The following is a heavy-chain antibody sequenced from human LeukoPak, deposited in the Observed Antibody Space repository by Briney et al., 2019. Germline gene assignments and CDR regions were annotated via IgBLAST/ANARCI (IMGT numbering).Heavy chain of an antibody. V-gene: IGHV1-2*02. Sequence: GASVKVSCKASGYSFTDSYIHWVRQAPGQGLEWMGWINPNSGVTNSAQKFQGRVIMTRDKSINTAYMELSRLRSDDTAVYYCARDWGRSGLRGWLDPWGQGTLVTVSS. J-gene: IGHJ5*02. D-gene: IGHD7-27*01. CDR2: INPNSGVT. CDR1: GYSFTDSY. CDR3: ARDWGRSGLRGWLDP.